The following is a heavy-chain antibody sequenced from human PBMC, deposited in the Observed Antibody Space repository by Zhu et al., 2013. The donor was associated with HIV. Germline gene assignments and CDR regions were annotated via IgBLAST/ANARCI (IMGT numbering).Heavy chain of an antibody. D-gene: IGHD3-3*01. V-gene: IGHV1-18*04. CDR1: GYTFTSYG. J-gene: IGHJ4*02. CDR2: ISAYNGNT. Sequence: QVQLVQSGAEVKKPGASVKVSCKASGYTFTSYGISWVRQAPGQGLEWMGWISAYNGNTNYAQKLQGRVTMTTDTSTSTAYMELRSLRSDDTAVYYCARDPSRSGYYDFWSGSIGRLTPHFDYWGQGTLVTVSS. CDR3: ARDPSRSGYYDFWSGSIGRLTPHFDY.